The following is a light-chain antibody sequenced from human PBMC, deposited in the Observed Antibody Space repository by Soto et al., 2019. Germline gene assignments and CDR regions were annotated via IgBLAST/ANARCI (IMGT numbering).Light chain of an antibody. CDR1: QSVGVN. J-gene: IGKJ4*01. V-gene: IGKV3-15*01. CDR3: QQYEEWPPQRT. Sequence: EIVMTQSPATLSVSPGEGATLSCRAGQSVGVNLAWYQQMPGQAPRLLIYGASTRATGVPARFSGSGSGTEFNLTISSLQSEDFAVYYCQQYEEWPPQRTFGGGTKVDIK. CDR2: GAS.